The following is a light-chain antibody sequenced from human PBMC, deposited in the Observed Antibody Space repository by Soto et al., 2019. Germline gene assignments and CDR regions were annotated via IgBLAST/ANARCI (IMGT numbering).Light chain of an antibody. Sequence: QSALTQPASVSGSPGQSITISCTGTSSDVGAYNYVSWYQQHPGKAPKLMIYEVSNRPSGVSNRFSGSTSGNTASLTISGLQAEDEADYYCSSYTSSSTLLVFGTGTKLTV. V-gene: IGLV2-14*01. CDR2: EVS. J-gene: IGLJ1*01. CDR3: SSYTSSSTLLV. CDR1: SSDVGAYNY.